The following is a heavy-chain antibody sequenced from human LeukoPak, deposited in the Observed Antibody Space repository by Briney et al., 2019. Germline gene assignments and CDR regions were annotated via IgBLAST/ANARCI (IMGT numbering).Heavy chain of an antibody. V-gene: IGHV4-30-2*01. CDR2: IYHSGST. CDR3: ARAVGPMFPHY. CDR1: GGSISSGGYY. J-gene: IGHJ4*02. D-gene: IGHD1-26*01. Sequence: SQTLSLTCSVSGGSISSGGYYWSWIRQAPGKGLEWIGYIYHSGSTYYNPSLKSRVTISVDRSKNQFSLKLSSVTAADTAVYYCARAVGPMFPHYWGQGTLVTVSS.